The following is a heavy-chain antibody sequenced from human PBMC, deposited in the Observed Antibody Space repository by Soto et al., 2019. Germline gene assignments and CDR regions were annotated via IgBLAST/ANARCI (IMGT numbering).Heavy chain of an antibody. V-gene: IGHV3-48*02. D-gene: IGHD3-3*01. Sequence: GSLRLSCSASGXTLSSYGMNWVRRAPAKGLEWVSYISSSSSTIYYADSVKGRFTTSRDNPKNSMYLQMNSLTDEDTAVHYCARGGSRITIFGVVQRAMDVWGQGTTVTVSS. CDR2: ISSSSSTI. CDR1: GXTLSSYG. J-gene: IGHJ6*02. CDR3: ARGGSRITIFGVVQRAMDV.